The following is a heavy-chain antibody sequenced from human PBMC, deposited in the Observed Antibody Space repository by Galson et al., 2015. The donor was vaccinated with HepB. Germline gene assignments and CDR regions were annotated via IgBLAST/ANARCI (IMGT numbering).Heavy chain of an antibody. D-gene: IGHD3-22*01. V-gene: IGHV4-31*03. CDR1: GGSISSGGYY. Sequence: TLSLTCTVSGGSISSGGYYWSWIRQHPGKGLEWIGYIYYSGSTYYNPSIKSRVTISVDTSKNQFSLKLSSVTAADTAVYYCARGAQYYYDSSGFYYFDYWGQGTLVTVSP. CDR2: IYYSGST. CDR3: ARGAQYYYDSSGFYYFDY. J-gene: IGHJ4*02.